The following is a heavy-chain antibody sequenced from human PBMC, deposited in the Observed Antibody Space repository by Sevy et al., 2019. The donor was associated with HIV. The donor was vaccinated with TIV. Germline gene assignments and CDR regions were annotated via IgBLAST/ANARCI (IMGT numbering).Heavy chain of an antibody. CDR3: ARAGDIVEVVAHYGMDV. Sequence: WGSLRLSCATSGFTFSTYNMNWVRQAPGKGLEWVSSISSGSGFIFYADSVKGRFTISRDNAKNSLDLQMNSLRAEDAAVYYCARAGDIVEVVAHYGMDVWGQGTTVTVSS. CDR2: ISSGSGFI. CDR1: GFTFSTYN. J-gene: IGHJ6*02. V-gene: IGHV3-21*01. D-gene: IGHD2-15*01.